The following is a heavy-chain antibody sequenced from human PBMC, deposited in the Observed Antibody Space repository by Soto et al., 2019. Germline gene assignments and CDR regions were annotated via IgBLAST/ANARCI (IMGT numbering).Heavy chain of an antibody. CDR1: GGSISSSSYY. Sequence: SETLSLTCTVSGGSISSSSYYWGWIRQPPGKGLEWIGSIYYSGSTYYNPSLKSRVTISVDTSKNQFSLKLSSVTAADTAVYYCARHGRYDILTGYLDHFDYWGQGTLVTVSS. CDR3: ARHGRYDILTGYLDHFDY. V-gene: IGHV4-39*01. J-gene: IGHJ4*02. D-gene: IGHD3-9*01. CDR2: IYYSGST.